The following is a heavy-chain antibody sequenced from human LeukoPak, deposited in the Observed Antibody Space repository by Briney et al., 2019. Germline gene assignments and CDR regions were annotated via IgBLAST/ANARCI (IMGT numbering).Heavy chain of an antibody. V-gene: IGHV4-61*02. J-gene: IGHJ6*03. CDR1: GGSISSGSYY. CDR2: IYTSGST. D-gene: IGHD4-17*01. Sequence: SETLSLTCTVSGGSISSGSYYWSWIRQPAGKGLEWIGRIYTSGSTNYNPSLKSRVTISVDTSKNQFSLKLSSVTAADTAVYYCARAMTTVTKGSYYMDVWGKGTTVTISS. CDR3: ARAMTTVTKGSYYMDV.